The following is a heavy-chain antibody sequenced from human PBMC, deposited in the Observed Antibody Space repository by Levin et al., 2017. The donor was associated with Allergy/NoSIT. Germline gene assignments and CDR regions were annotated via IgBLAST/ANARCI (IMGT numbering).Heavy chain of an antibody. D-gene: IGHD1-14*01. J-gene: IGHJ4*02. Sequence: GGSLRLSCKASGYTFPSYGINWVRQAPGQGLEWMGWISGYNGNTNYAQKFQGRVTMTTDPSTTTVFMELRSLRSDDTAVYYCSRDNKFNPSAGFVYWGRGTLVTVSS. CDR2: ISGYNGNT. CDR1: GYTFPSYG. CDR3: SRDNKFNPSAGFVY. V-gene: IGHV1-18*01.